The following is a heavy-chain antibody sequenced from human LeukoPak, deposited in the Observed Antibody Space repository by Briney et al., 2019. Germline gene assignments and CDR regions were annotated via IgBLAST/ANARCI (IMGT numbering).Heavy chain of an antibody. V-gene: IGHV3-21*01. J-gene: IGHJ4*02. CDR3: ARESRSSSYYFDY. D-gene: IGHD6-6*01. CDR1: GFTFSSYS. Sequence: GGSLRLSCAASGFTFSSYSMNWVRQAPGKGLEWVSSISSSSSYIYYADSVKGRFTISRDNAKNSLYLQMYSLRAEDTAVYYCARESRSSSYYFDYWGQGTLVTVSS. CDR2: ISSSSSYI.